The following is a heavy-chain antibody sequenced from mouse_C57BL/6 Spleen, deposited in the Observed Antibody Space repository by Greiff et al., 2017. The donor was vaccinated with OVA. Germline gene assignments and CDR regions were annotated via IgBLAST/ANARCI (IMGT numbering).Heavy chain of an antibody. CDR3: AKRETGTGFAY. CDR1: GFSLTSYG. CDR2: IWGGGST. J-gene: IGHJ3*01. D-gene: IGHD4-1*01. V-gene: IGHV2-9*01. Sequence: QVQLKESGPGLVAPSQSLSISCTASGFSLTSYGVDWVRQPPGKGLEWLGVIWGGGSTNYTSALVSTMSISKDNSKSHVFLKMNSLQTDDTAMYYCAKRETGTGFAYWGQGTLVTVSA.